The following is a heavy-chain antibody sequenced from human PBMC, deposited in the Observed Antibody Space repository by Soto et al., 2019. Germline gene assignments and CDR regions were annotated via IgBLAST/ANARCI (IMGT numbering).Heavy chain of an antibody. J-gene: IGHJ4*02. D-gene: IGHD3-22*01. CDR2: IYYSGST. Sequence: SETLSLTCTVSGGSISSGDYYWSWIRQPPGKGLEWIGYIYYSGSTYYNPSLKSRVTISVDTSKNQFSLKLSSVTAADTAVYYCARAPYYYDSSGYYYLDYWGQGTLVTVSS. V-gene: IGHV4-30-4*01. CDR1: GGSISSGDYY. CDR3: ARAPYYYDSSGYYYLDY.